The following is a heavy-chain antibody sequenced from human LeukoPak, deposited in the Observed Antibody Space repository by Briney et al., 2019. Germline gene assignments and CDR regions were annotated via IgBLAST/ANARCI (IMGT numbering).Heavy chain of an antibody. CDR3: ATEGPVVPAAVDY. CDR1: GYTFTGYY. CDR2: INPNSGGT. Sequence: ASVKVSCKASGYTFTGYYMHWVRQAPGQGLEWMGWINPNSGGTNYAQKFQGRVTMTRVTSISTAYMELSRLRSDDTAVYYCATEGPVVPAAVDYWGQGTLVTVSS. J-gene: IGHJ4*02. V-gene: IGHV1-2*02. D-gene: IGHD2-2*01.